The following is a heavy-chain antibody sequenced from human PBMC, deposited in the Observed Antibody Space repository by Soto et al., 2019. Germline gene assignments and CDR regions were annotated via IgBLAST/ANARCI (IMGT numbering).Heavy chain of an antibody. D-gene: IGHD6-19*01. J-gene: IGHJ4*02. V-gene: IGHV2-5*02. CDR2: IYWDDGK. CDR3: AHRLGIAVAAHFDY. CDR1: GFSLSASGVG. Sequence: QITLKESGPTLVKPTQTLTLTCTFSGFSLSASGVGVGWIRQPPGKALEWLALIYWDDGKYYSPSLKSRLTITKDTSKNQVVLTMTNVDPVDTATYFCAHRLGIAVAAHFDYWGQGTLVTVSS.